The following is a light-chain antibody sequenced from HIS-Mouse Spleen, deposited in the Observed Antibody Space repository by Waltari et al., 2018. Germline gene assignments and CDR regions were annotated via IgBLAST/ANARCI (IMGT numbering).Light chain of an antibody. Sequence: QSALTPPAPVSGSPGQSITISCTGTSSAVGRYNLVSWYQQHPGKAPKPMIYEGSKRPSGVSNRFSGSKSGNTASLTISGLQAEDEADYYCCSYAGSSTVVFGGGTKLTVL. CDR2: EGS. J-gene: IGLJ2*01. CDR1: SSAVGRYNL. CDR3: CSYAGSSTVV. V-gene: IGLV2-23*01.